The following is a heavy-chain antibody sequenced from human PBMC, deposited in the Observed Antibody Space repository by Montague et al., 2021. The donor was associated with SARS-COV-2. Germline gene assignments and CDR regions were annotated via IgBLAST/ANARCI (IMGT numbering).Heavy chain of an antibody. CDR1: GDSINSDTAF. CDR2: MVYSGRN. J-gene: IGHJ5*02. D-gene: IGHD5-18*01. CDR3: ARHDHTDFNNPNWFDP. V-gene: IGHV4-39*01. Sequence: SETLSLTCTVSGDSINSDTAFWGWVRQSPGKGLEWIGSMVYSGRNFYNGALRSRLTISVDTSKNQFSLELRAVTAADTGLYYCARHDHTDFNNPNWFDPWGQGTLVTVSS.